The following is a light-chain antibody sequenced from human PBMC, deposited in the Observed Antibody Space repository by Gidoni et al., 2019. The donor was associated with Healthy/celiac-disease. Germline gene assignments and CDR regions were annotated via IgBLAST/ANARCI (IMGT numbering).Light chain of an antibody. CDR1: QSISSY. CDR2: AAS. J-gene: IGKJ1*01. Sequence: DIQMTQSPSSLSASVGDRVTITCRASQSISSYLNWYQQKPGKAPKLLIYAASSLHSGVPSRFRCSGSGTDFPLTLRSLPPEDFATYYCPQSYSTPWTFGQGTKVEIK. V-gene: IGKV1-39*01. CDR3: PQSYSTPWT.